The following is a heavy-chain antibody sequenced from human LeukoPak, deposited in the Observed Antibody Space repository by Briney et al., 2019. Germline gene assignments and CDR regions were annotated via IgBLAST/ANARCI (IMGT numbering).Heavy chain of an antibody. CDR1: GYTFTGYY. D-gene: IGHD6-13*01. V-gene: IGHV1-2*02. Sequence: ASVKLSCKASGYTFTGYYMHWVRHGPGQGPGWMRWINPNSGSTNYAQKFQGRVTMTMDTSISTAYMDLSRVRAADTAVYYCARGAGAGTFWYFDLWGRGTLVTVSS. J-gene: IGHJ2*01. CDR3: ARGAGAGTFWYFDL. CDR2: INPNSGST.